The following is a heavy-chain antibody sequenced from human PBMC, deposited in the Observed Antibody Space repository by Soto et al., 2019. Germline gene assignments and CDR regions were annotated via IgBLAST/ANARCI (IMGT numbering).Heavy chain of an antibody. CDR1: GGTFSNYV. Sequence: SVKVSCKASGGTFSNYVVNWVRLAPGQGLEWMGGIIPIFGTANYAQKFQGRVTITADESTSTAYMELSSLRSEDTAVYYCARGRFSGYDYYWFDPWGQGTLVTVSS. CDR2: IIPIFGTA. CDR3: ARGRFSGYDYYWFDP. D-gene: IGHD5-12*01. J-gene: IGHJ5*02. V-gene: IGHV1-69*13.